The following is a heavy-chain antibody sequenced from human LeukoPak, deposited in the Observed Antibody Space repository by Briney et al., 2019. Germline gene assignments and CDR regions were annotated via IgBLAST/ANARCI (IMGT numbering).Heavy chain of an antibody. Sequence: GGSLRRSCAASGFTFRTSWMYWVRQAPGKGLVWVSGISWNSGSKVYADSVKGRFTISRDNAKNSLYLQMNSLRAEDTALYYCAKDLYYYDSSGYYGAFDIWGQGTMVTVSS. CDR2: ISWNSGSK. CDR3: AKDLYYYDSSGYYGAFDI. J-gene: IGHJ3*02. V-gene: IGHV3-9*01. D-gene: IGHD3-22*01. CDR1: GFTFRTSW.